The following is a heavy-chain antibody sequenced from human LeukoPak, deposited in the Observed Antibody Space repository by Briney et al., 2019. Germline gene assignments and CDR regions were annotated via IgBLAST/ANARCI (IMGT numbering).Heavy chain of an antibody. V-gene: IGHV3-9*01. CDR2: ISWNSGSI. J-gene: IGHJ4*02. D-gene: IGHD1-1*01. CDR3: AKDSSYSTATTSLDH. Sequence: GGSLRLSCAASGFTFSSYSMNWVRQAPGKGLEWVSGISWNSGSIGYVDSVKGRFTISRDNAKNSLYLQMNSLRAEDTALYYCAKDSSYSTATTSLDHWGQGTLVTVSS. CDR1: GFTFSSYS.